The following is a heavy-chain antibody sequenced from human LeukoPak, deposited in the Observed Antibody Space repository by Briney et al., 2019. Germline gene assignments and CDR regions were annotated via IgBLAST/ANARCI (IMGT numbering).Heavy chain of an antibody. V-gene: IGHV3-7*03. CDR1: GFTFSSYW. CDR3: ARDQPYDSSGYYSGYNAFDI. J-gene: IGHJ3*02. Sequence: GSLRLSCAASGFTFSSYWMSWVRQAPGKGLEWVANIKQDGSEKYYVDSVKGRFTISRDNAKNSLYLQMNSLRAEDTAVYYCARDQPYDSSGYYSGYNAFDIWGQGTMVTVSS. CDR2: IKQDGSEK. D-gene: IGHD3-22*01.